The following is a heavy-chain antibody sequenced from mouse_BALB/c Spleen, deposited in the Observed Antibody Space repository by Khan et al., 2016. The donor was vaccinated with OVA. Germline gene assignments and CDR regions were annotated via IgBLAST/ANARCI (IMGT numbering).Heavy chain of an antibody. CDR1: GFTFSDYG. CDR2: LSDLAYTF. V-gene: IGHV5-15*02. CDR3: ARGGGTAPFAY. D-gene: IGHD1-2*01. J-gene: IGHJ3*01. Sequence: EVELVESGGGLVQPGGSRKLSCAASGFTFSDYGMAWVRQAPGKGPEWVAFLSDLAYTFYYAATVTCRFPLSRENATHTLYLEMSSLRSGDTAMYYCARGGGTAPFAYWGQGTLVTVSA.